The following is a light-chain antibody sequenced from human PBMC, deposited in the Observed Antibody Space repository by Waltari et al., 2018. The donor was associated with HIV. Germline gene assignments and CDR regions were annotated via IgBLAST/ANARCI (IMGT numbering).Light chain of an antibody. V-gene: IGKV3-20*01. CDR3: QQYGSSPWT. CDR2: STS. J-gene: IGKJ1*01. CDR1: QTVSSSS. Sequence: EIVLTQSPGTLSLSPGERATLSCRASQTVSSSSLAWYQQKPGQAPRRVIYSTSSRAAGIPDTFSGSGSGTDFTLTISRLEPEDLAVYYCQQYGSSPWTFGQGTKVEF.